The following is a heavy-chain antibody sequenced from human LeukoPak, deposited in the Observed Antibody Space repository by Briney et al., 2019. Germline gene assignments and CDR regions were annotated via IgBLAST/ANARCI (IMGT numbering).Heavy chain of an antibody. Sequence: GGSLRLSCAASGFSITSYALHWVRQAPGKGQEWVAVISYDGSNKYYADSVKGRFTISRDNSKNTLYLQMNSLRAEDTAVYYCAKGTELAVAGTFDYWGQGTLVTVSS. D-gene: IGHD6-19*01. CDR2: ISYDGSNK. CDR1: GFSITSYA. V-gene: IGHV3-30*04. CDR3: AKGTELAVAGTFDY. J-gene: IGHJ4*02.